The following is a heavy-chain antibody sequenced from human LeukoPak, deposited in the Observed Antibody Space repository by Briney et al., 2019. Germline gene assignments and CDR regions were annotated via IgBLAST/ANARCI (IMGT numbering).Heavy chain of an antibody. CDR1: GGSFSGYY. V-gene: IGHV4-34*01. CDR2: INHSGST. CDR3: ASYSSSPLFDY. Sequence: PSETLSLTCAVYGGSFSGYYWSWIRQPPGKGLEWIGEINHSGSTNYNPSLKSRVTISVDTSKNQFSLKLSSVTAADPAVYYCASYSSSPLFDYWGQETLVTVSS. D-gene: IGHD6-6*01. J-gene: IGHJ4*02.